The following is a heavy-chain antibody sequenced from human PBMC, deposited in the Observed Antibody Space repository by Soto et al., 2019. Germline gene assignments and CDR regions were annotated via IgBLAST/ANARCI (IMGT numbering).Heavy chain of an antibody. CDR2: IIPIFGTA. J-gene: IGHJ5*02. Sequence: GASVEVCWEACGGGFGSCARRWVRQATGQGLEWMGGIIPIFGTANYAQKFQGRVTITADESTSTAYMELSSLRSEDTAVYYCCRSSWLGPSEDWFDPWGQGTLVTVSS. CDR3: CRSSWLGPSEDWFDP. V-gene: IGHV1-69*13. D-gene: IGHD6-13*01. CDR1: GGGFGSCA.